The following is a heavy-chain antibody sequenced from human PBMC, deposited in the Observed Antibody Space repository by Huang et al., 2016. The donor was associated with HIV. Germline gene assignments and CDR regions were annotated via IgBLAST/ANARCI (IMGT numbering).Heavy chain of an antibody. Sequence: QVQLQQWGAGLLKPSATLSLTCAVYGGSFSGYYWSWIRQPPGKGLEWIGEINHSGSTNYNPSLKRRVTRSVETSKNQFSLKLSSVTAADTAVYYCARILMYYNSSGYGFDYWGQGTLVTVSS. CDR1: GGSFSGYY. J-gene: IGHJ4*02. CDR2: INHSGST. CDR3: ARILMYYNSSGYGFDY. V-gene: IGHV4-34*01. D-gene: IGHD3-22*01.